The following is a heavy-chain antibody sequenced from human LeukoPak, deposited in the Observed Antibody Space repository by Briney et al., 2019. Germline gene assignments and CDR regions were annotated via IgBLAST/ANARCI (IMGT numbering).Heavy chain of an antibody. Sequence: SETLSLTCTVSGGSISSSSYYWGWIRQPPGKGLEWIGSIYYSGSTYYNPSLKSRVTISVDTSKNQFSLKLSSVTAADTAVYYCARVSYDSSGYYWGPWGQGTLVTVSS. CDR3: ARVSYDSSGYYWGP. V-gene: IGHV4-39*07. J-gene: IGHJ5*02. CDR2: IYYSGST. D-gene: IGHD3-22*01. CDR1: GGSISSSSYY.